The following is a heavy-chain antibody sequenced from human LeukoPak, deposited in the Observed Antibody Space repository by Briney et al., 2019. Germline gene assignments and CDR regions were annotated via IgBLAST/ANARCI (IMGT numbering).Heavy chain of an antibody. CDR3: AADRITMVRGVPNWFDP. Sequence: ASVKVSCKASGFTFTSSAVQWVRQARGQRLEWIGWIVVGSGNTNYAQKFQERVTITRDMSTSTAYMELSSLRSEDTAVYYCAADRITMVRGVPNWFDPWGQGTLVTVSS. V-gene: IGHV1-58*01. CDR1: GFTFTSSA. D-gene: IGHD3-10*01. J-gene: IGHJ5*02. CDR2: IVVGSGNT.